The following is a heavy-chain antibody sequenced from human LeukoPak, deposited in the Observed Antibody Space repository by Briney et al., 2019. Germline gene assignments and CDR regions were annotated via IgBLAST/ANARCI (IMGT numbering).Heavy chain of an antibody. CDR1: GGSISSYY. CDR2: IYTSGST. D-gene: IGHD3-10*01. J-gene: IGHJ6*02. Sequence: SQTLSLTCTVSGGSISSYYWSWIRQPAGKGLEWIGRIYTSGSTNYSPSLKSRVTMSVDTSKNQFSLKLSSVTAADTAVYYCARERWFGEFYYYYGMDVWGQGTTVTVSS. CDR3: ARERWFGEFYYYYGMDV. V-gene: IGHV4-4*07.